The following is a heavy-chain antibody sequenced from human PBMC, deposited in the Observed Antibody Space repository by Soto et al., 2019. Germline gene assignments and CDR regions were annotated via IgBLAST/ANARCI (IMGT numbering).Heavy chain of an antibody. D-gene: IGHD3-16*01. CDR2: ISAYNGGT. CDR3: ARDFTGWPPDGVDH. Sequence: ASVKVSCKASGFTFTSYAISWVRQAPGQGLEWMGWISAYNGGTNYAQNFRGRVTMTTDASTSTAYMELRSLRYDDTPMYYCARDFTGWPPDGVDHWGQGTQVTVSS. V-gene: IGHV1-18*01. CDR1: GFTFTSYA. J-gene: IGHJ4*02.